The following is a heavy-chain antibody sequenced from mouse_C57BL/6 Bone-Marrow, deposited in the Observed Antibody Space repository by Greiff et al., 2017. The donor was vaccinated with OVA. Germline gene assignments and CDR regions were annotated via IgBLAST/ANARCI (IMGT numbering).Heavy chain of an antibody. CDR1: GYTFTSYW. CDR2: IDPSDSYT. V-gene: IGHV1-59*01. J-gene: IGHJ2*01. Sequence: QVQLQQPGAELVRPGTSVKLSCKASGYTFTSYWMHWVKQRPGQGLEWIGVIDPSDSYTNYNQKFKGKATLTVDTSSSTAYMQLSSLTSEDSAVYYCARRNFITLPPFFDYWGQGTTLTVSA. CDR3: ARRNFITLPPFFDY. D-gene: IGHD1-1*01.